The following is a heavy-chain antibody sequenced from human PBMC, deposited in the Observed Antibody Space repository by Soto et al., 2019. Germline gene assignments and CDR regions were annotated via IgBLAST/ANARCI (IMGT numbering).Heavy chain of an antibody. D-gene: IGHD6-19*01. V-gene: IGHV1-69*01. CDR2: IIPIFGTA. CDR3: ATRGRGYSSGWSGHFFDY. Sequence: QVQLVQSGAEVKKPGSSVKVSCKASGGTFSSYAISWVRQAPGQGLEWMGGIIPIFGTANYAQKFQGRVTITADEPTSTAYMELSSLRSEDTAVYYCATRGRGYSSGWSGHFFDYWGQGTLVTVSS. CDR1: GGTFSSYA. J-gene: IGHJ4*02.